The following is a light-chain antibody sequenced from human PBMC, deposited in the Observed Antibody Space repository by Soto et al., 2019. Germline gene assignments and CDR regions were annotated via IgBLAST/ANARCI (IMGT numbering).Light chain of an antibody. J-gene: IGKJ1*01. CDR1: QSITTW. Sequence: DIQMTQSPSTLSASVGDRVTITCRASQSITTWLAWYQQKPGKAPKLLIYKASSLESGIPSRFSGSGSGTEFTLTISSLQPDDFATYYCQQYNSYSQWTFGQGTKLELK. V-gene: IGKV1-5*03. CDR2: KAS. CDR3: QQYNSYSQWT.